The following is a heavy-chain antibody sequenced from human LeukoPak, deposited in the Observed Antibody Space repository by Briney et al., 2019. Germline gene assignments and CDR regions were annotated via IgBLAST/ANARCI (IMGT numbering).Heavy chain of an antibody. CDR3: ARDFLHHDAFDI. V-gene: IGHV4-59*01. CDR2: IYYSGST. J-gene: IGHJ3*02. CDR1: GGSINSYY. D-gene: IGHD2/OR15-2a*01. Sequence: PSETLSLTCTVSGGSINSYYWSWIRQPPGKGLEWIGYIYYSGSTNYNPSLKSRVTISVDTSKNQFSLKLSSVTAADTAVYYCARDFLHHDAFDIWGQGTMVTVSS.